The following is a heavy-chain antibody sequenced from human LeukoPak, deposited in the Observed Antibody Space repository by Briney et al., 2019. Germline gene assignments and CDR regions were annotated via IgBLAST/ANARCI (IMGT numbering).Heavy chain of an antibody. D-gene: IGHD3-22*01. V-gene: IGHV3-7*01. CDR2: IKQDGTEK. J-gene: IGHJ4*02. CDR3: ARDGDVSGYSD. Sequence: GGSLRLSCAASGFTFSLYWMSWVRQAPGKGLEWVANIKQDGTEKYYVDSVKGRFTISRDSAKSSLYLQMNSLRVEDTAVYYCARDGDVSGYSDWGQGTLVTVSS. CDR1: GFTFSLYW.